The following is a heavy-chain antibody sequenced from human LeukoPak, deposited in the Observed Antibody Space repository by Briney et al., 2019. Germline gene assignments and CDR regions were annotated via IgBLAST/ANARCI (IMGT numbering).Heavy chain of an antibody. Sequence: HPGGSLRLSCVASGFTFRSFWMSWVRQAPGKRLEWVANIKQNGAEEYYMDSVKGRFTISRDQAKNSVYLQMNSLRVEDTAVYYCANNRIVGITPLDYWGQGTLVIVSS. CDR2: IKQNGAEE. J-gene: IGHJ4*02. V-gene: IGHV3-7*03. CDR1: GFTFRSFW. D-gene: IGHD1-26*01. CDR3: ANNRIVGITPLDY.